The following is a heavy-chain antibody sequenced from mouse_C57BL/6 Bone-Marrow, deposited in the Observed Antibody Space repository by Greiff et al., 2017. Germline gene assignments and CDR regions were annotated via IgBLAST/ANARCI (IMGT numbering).Heavy chain of an antibody. V-gene: IGHV1-81*01. J-gene: IGHJ1*03. CDR3: ARGAVLYYGSSYWYFDV. CDR1: GYTFTSYG. D-gene: IGHD1-1*01. Sequence: QVQLQQSGAELARPGASVKLSCKASGYTFTSYGISWVKQRTGQGLEWIGEIYPRSGNTYYNEKFKGKATLTADKSSSTAYMELRSLTSEDSAVYFCARGAVLYYGSSYWYFDVWGTGTTVTVSS. CDR2: IYPRSGNT.